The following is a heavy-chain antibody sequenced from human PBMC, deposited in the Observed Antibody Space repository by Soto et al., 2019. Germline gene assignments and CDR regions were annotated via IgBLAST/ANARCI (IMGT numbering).Heavy chain of an antibody. Sequence: EVQLLDSGGGLVQPGGSLRLSCAASGFTFSSFTMNWVRQAPGKGLEWVSAIGTAGDPYYPGSVKGRFTISRENAKNSLYLQMNSLRAGDTAVYYCANSSSWSFDYWGQGTLVTVSS. V-gene: IGHV3-13*05. CDR3: ANSSSWSFDY. D-gene: IGHD6-13*01. CDR2: IGTAGDP. CDR1: GFTFSSFT. J-gene: IGHJ4*02.